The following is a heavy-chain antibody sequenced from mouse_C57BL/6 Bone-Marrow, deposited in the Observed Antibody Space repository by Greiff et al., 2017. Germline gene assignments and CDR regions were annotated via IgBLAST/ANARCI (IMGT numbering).Heavy chain of an antibody. CDR1: GFTFSDYY. CDR3: AIDHPRCYGSSYDAMDY. CDR2: INYDGSST. D-gene: IGHD1-1*01. Sequence: EVQVVESEGGLVQPGSSMKLSCTASGFTFSDYYMAWVRQVPEKGLEWVANINYDGSSTYYLDSLKSRFIISRDNANNILYLQMSRLKSENTATYYCAIDHPRCYGSSYDAMDYWGQGTSVTVSS. V-gene: IGHV5-16*01. J-gene: IGHJ4*01.